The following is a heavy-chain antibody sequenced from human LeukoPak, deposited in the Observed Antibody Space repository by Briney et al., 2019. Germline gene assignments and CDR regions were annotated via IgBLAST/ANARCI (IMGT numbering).Heavy chain of an antibody. J-gene: IGHJ4*02. CDR3: ARDSGQLGLFDY. V-gene: IGHV1-69*05. D-gene: IGHD6-6*01. CDR1: GGTFSSYA. Sequence: GASVKVSCKASGGTFSSYAISWVRQAPGQGLEWMGGIIPIFGTANYAQKFQGRVTITTDESTSTAYMELSSLRSEDAAVYYCARDSGQLGLFDYWGQGTLVTVSS. CDR2: IIPIFGTA.